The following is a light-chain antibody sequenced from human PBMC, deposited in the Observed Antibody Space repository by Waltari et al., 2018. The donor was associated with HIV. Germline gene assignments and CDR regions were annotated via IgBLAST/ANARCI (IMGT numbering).Light chain of an antibody. Sequence: EIVLTQSPGTLSLSPGERATLSCRASQSVRSASLAWYQQKPGQPPRLLILGASSRAPGIPDRFSGSGAVTDFILTISRLEPEDCAVYYCQQYAASPLTFGGGTRVEIK. CDR1: QSVRSAS. J-gene: IGKJ4*01. CDR2: GAS. V-gene: IGKV3-20*01. CDR3: QQYAASPLT.